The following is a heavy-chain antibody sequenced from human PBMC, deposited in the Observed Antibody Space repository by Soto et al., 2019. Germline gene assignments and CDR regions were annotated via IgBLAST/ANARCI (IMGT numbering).Heavy chain of an antibody. J-gene: IGHJ5*02. CDR3: ATVATHSYNWLDP. CDR2: INSDGTRT. V-gene: IGHV3-74*03. CDR1: GFTFNTYW. D-gene: IGHD5-12*01. Sequence: EVQLVESGGTLVQPGGSLRLSCAASGFTFNTYWMHWVRQAPGKGLVWVSRINSDGTRTTYADSVKGRFTISRDNAKNTVYLQMNSMRAEYTAVYYCATVATHSYNWLDPWGQGTLVTVSS.